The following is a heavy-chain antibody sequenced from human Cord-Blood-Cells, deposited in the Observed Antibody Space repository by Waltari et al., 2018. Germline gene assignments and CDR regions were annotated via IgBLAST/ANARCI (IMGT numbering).Heavy chain of an antibody. Sequence: QVQLVESGGGVVQPGRSLRLSCAASGFTFSSYAMHWVRQAPGKGLEWVAVKSYDGSNKYYADSVKGRFTISRDNSKNTLYLQMNSLRAEDTAVYYCARTGAWELQYYFDYWGQGTLVTVSS. CDR2: KSYDGSNK. CDR3: ARTGAWELQYYFDY. CDR1: GFTFSSYA. D-gene: IGHD1-26*01. J-gene: IGHJ4*02. V-gene: IGHV3-30*04.